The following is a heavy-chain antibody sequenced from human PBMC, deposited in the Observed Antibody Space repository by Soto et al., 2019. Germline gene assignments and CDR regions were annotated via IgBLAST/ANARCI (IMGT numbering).Heavy chain of an antibody. CDR2: INHSGST. J-gene: IGHJ3*02. V-gene: IGHV4-34*01. CDR3: ARGRAFMSRKAFDM. CDR1: GGSFRGYY. Sequence: QVHLQEWGVGLLKPSETLSLTCAVYGGSFRGYYWTWIRQSPGKGLEWLGEINHSGSTNSNPSLAGRVTMSVYISKHQFSLNLTSMTVADTAVYYCARGRAFMSRKAFDMWGQGTRVIVSS. D-gene: IGHD1-26*01.